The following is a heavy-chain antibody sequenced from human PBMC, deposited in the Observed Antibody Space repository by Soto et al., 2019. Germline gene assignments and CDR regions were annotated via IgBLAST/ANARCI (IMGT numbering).Heavy chain of an antibody. CDR3: ASQMGVNGTYAHYYGMDV. Sequence: QVQLVQSGAEVKKPGSSVKVSCKASGGTFSSYAISWVRQAPGQGLEWMGGIIPIFGTANYAQKFQGRVTITADESTSTAYMALSSLRSEDTAVYYCASQMGVNGTYAHYYGMDVWGQGTTVTVSS. D-gene: IGHD1-7*01. J-gene: IGHJ6*02. CDR1: GGTFSSYA. V-gene: IGHV1-69*12. CDR2: IIPIFGTA.